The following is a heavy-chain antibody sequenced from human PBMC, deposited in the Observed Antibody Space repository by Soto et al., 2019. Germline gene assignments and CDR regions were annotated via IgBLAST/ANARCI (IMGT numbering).Heavy chain of an antibody. V-gene: IGHV4-30-4*01. CDR2: IYYSGST. J-gene: IGHJ5*02. D-gene: IGHD2-21*02. CDR3: ASVMVVTQNWFDP. CDR1: GGSISSGDYY. Sequence: QVQLQESGPGLVKPSQTLSLTCTVSGGSISSGDYYWSWIRQPPGKGLEWIGYIYYSGSTNYDPSLKRGLTISVETSTIYFSLKLSSVSAADAAVYYCASVMVVTQNWFDPWGQGTLVTVSS.